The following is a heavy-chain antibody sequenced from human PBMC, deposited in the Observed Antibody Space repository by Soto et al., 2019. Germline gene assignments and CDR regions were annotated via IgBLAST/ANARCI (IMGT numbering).Heavy chain of an antibody. Sequence: PGGSLRLSCAASGFTFSSYSMNWVRQAPGKGLEWVSYISSSSSTIYYADSVKGRFTISRDNAKNSLYLQMNSLRAEDTAVYYCARDDTVVVVEMDVWGKGTTVTVSS. V-gene: IGHV3-48*01. D-gene: IGHD2-15*01. CDR1: GFTFSSYS. J-gene: IGHJ6*04. CDR2: ISSSSSTI. CDR3: ARDDTVVVVEMDV.